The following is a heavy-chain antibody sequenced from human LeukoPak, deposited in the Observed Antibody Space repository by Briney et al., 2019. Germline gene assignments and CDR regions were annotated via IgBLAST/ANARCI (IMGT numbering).Heavy chain of an antibody. Sequence: GGSLRLSCAASGFTFSSYSMNWVRQAPGKGLGWVSSISSSSSYIYYADSVKGRFTISRDNAKNSLYLQMNSLRAEDTAVYYCARGFNIVVVPAARGYYYGMDVWGQGTTVTVSS. CDR2: ISSSSSYI. V-gene: IGHV3-21*01. CDR1: GFTFSSYS. CDR3: ARGFNIVVVPAARGYYYGMDV. D-gene: IGHD2-2*01. J-gene: IGHJ6*02.